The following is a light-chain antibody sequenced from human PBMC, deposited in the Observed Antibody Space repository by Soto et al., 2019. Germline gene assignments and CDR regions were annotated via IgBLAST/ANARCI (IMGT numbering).Light chain of an antibody. CDR1: QDISTY. V-gene: IGKV1-9*01. Sequence: DIQLTQSPSFLSASVGDRVTITWGASQDISTYLAWYQKKTGKAPKVLIYAASTLQSGVPSRLSGSGYGTELTITISSMKHEDFETYLCQQLNSYPFTFGQGTRLEIK. CDR3: QQLNSYPFT. CDR2: AAS. J-gene: IGKJ5*01.